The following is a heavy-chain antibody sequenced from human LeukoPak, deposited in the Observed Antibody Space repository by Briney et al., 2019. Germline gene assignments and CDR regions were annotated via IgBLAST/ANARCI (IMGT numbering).Heavy chain of an antibody. J-gene: IGHJ4*02. CDR2: IKQDGSEK. Sequence: PGGSLRLSCEASGFTFSSYSMNWVRQAPGKGLEWVANIKQDGSEKYYVDSVKGRFTISRDNAKNSLYLQMNSLRAEDTAVYYCARDVQPFDYWGQGTLVTVSS. CDR3: ARDVQPFDY. CDR1: GFTFSSYS. D-gene: IGHD1-1*01. V-gene: IGHV3-7*01.